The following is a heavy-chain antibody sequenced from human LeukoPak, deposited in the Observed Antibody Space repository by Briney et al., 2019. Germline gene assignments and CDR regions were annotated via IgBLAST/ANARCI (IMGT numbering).Heavy chain of an antibody. V-gene: IGHV1-2*02. CDR3: TRDRSRYFDY. J-gene: IGHJ4*02. CDR1: GYTFIGYY. D-gene: IGHD3-16*02. CDR2: INPNNGAT. Sequence: GASVNVSCKASGYTFIGYYMHWVRQAPGQGLDWMGWINPNNGATDYAQKFQGRFTMTRDTSISTVYMELSRLRSDDTAVYYCTRDRSRYFDYWGQGTLVTVSS.